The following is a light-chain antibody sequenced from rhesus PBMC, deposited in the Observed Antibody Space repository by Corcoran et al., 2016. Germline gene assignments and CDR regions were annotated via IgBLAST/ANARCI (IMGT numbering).Light chain of an antibody. J-gene: IGKJ2*01. CDR3: QQHNSYPYS. Sequence: DIQMTQSPSSLSASVGDTVTITCRASQGLSNSLAWYQEKPGKAPKPMIYHSSNLESGVPSRFSGSGYGTDFTLTISSLQPEDFAIYYCQQHNSYPYSFGQGTKVEIK. CDR2: HSS. V-gene: IGKV1S16*01. CDR1: QGLSNS.